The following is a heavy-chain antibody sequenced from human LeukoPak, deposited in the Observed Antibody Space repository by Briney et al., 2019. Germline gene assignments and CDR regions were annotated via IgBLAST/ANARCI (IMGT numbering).Heavy chain of an antibody. CDR2: INGSGVST. J-gene: IGHJ6*03. CDR1: GLTFSSYA. CDR3: ASQYIEVNYYYHMDV. V-gene: IGHV3-23*01. D-gene: IGHD5-18*01. Sequence: GGSLTLSCAASGLTFSSYAMAWVRQAPGKGLEWDSTINGSGVSTYYGDSVKGRFTISRDHSKNTLYLQMNSLRVEDTAVYYCASQYIEVNYYYHMDVWGTGTTVIVSS.